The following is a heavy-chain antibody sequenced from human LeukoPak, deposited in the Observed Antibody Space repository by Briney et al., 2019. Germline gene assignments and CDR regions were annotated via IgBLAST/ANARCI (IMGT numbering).Heavy chain of an antibody. CDR1: GFTFTSYG. CDR3: ARGSGDVIDY. D-gene: IGHD4-17*01. Sequence: GRSLRLSCAASGFTFTSYGMHWVRQAPGKGLEWVAVIWNDGSNKYYADSVKGRFTFSRDSSKNTLYLQMNSLRAEDTAVYYCARGSGDVIDYWGQGTLVTVSS. V-gene: IGHV3-33*01. CDR2: IWNDGSNK. J-gene: IGHJ4*02.